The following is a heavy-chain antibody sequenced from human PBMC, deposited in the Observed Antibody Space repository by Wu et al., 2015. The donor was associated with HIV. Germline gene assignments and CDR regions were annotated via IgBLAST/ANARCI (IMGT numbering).Heavy chain of an antibody. CDR1: GGTFSSYA. J-gene: IGHJ3*02. D-gene: IGHD3-22*01. CDR2: IIPIFGTA. V-gene: IGHV1-69*05. Sequence: QVQLVQSGAEVKKPGSSVKVSCKASGGTFSSYAISWVRQAPGQGLEWMGGIIPIFGTANYAQKFQGRVTITTDESTSTAYMELSSLRSEDTAVYYCASSGGHYYDSSASRVGTFDIWGQGTMVTVSS. CDR3: ASSGGHYYDSSASRVGTFDI.